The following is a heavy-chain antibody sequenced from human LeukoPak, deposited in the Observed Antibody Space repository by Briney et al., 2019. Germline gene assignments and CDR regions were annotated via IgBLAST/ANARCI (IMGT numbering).Heavy chain of an antibody. CDR3: AKDVGQVYEWELSYGMDV. V-gene: IGHV3-30*18. CDR1: GFTFSSYG. CDR2: ISYDGSNK. J-gene: IGHJ6*02. Sequence: PGRSLRLSCAASGFTFSSYGMHWVRQAPGKGLERVAVISYDGSNKYYADSVKGRFTISRDNSKNTLYLQMNSLRAEDTAVYYCAKDVGQVYEWELSYGMDVWGQGTTVTVSS. D-gene: IGHD1-26*01.